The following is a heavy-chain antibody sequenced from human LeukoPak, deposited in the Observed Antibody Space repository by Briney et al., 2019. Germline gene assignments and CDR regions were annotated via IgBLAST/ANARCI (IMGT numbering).Heavy chain of an antibody. V-gene: IGHV3-21*01. J-gene: IGHJ2*01. CDR1: GFTFSSYS. Sequence: GGSLGLSCVASGFTFSSYSMNWVRQAPGKGLEWVSSISSSRSYTYYADSVKGRFTISRDNAKNSLNLQMNSLRAEDTAVYYCAREDYYGSGSPWYFDLWGRGTLVTVSS. D-gene: IGHD3-10*01. CDR2: ISSSRSYT. CDR3: AREDYYGSGSPWYFDL.